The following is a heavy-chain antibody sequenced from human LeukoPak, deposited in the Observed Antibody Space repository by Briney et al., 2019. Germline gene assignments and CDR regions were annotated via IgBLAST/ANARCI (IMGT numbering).Heavy chain of an antibody. J-gene: IGHJ4*02. CDR1: GGSFSGYY. V-gene: IGHV4-34*01. CDR2: INHSGST. Sequence: ASETLSLTCAVYGGSFSGYYWSWIRQPPGKGLEWIGEINHSGSTNYNLSLKSRVTISVDTSENQFSLKLSSVAAADTAVYYCARAVAGNDFWGQGTLVTVSS. D-gene: IGHD6-19*01. CDR3: ARAVAGNDF.